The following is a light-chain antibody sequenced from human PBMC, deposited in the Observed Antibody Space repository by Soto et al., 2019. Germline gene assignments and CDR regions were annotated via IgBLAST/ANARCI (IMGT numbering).Light chain of an antibody. Sequence: EIVLTQSPGTLSLSPGERATLSCRASQSVSSSYLAWYQQKPGQAPRLLIYAASSRATGIPDRFSGSGSGTHFTLTISRLEPEDFAVYYCQQYGGSPLYTFGQGTKLEIK. V-gene: IGKV3-20*01. J-gene: IGKJ2*01. CDR3: QQYGGSPLYT. CDR1: QSVSSSY. CDR2: AAS.